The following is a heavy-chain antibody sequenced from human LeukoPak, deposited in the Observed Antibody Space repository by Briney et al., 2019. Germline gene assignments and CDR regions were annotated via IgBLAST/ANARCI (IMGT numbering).Heavy chain of an antibody. J-gene: IGHJ4*02. CDR3: ARGYYDSSGYSAFDY. D-gene: IGHD3-22*01. V-gene: IGHV4-34*01. Sequence: SETLSLTCAVYGGSFSGYYWSWIRQPPGKGLEWIGEINHSGSTNYNPSLKSRVTISVDTSKNQFPLKLSSVTAAGTAVYYCARGYYDSSGYSAFDYWGQGTLVTVSS. CDR1: GGSFSGYY. CDR2: INHSGST.